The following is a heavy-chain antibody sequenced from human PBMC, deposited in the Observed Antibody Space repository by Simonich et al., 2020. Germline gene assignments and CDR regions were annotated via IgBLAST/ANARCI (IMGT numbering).Heavy chain of an antibody. CDR1: GFTFSSYW. D-gene: IGHD2-2*01. Sequence: EVQLVESGGGLVQPGGSLRLSCAASGFTFSSYWMHWVRQAPGKGACWGPSETQSGSNKRQADHWKGRITISRENAKNPLYLQMNRLRAEDTAVYYCASFNVVPAADAFDIWGQGTMVTVSS. V-gene: IGHV3-74*01. J-gene: IGHJ3*02. CDR2: ETQSGSNK. CDR3: ASFNVVPAADAFDI.